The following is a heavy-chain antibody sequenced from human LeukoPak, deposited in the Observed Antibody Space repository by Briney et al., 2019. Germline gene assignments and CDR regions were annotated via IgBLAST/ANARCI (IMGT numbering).Heavy chain of an antibody. CDR2: IIPIFGTA. Sequence: SVKVSCKASGGTFSTYAISWVRQAPGQGLEWMGGIIPIFGTANYAQKFQGRVTITADESTSTAYMELSSLRSEDTAVYYCARDQGSTVTYGMDVWGKGTTVTVSS. CDR1: GGTFSTYA. CDR3: ARDQGSTVTYGMDV. V-gene: IGHV1-69*13. J-gene: IGHJ6*04. D-gene: IGHD4-17*01.